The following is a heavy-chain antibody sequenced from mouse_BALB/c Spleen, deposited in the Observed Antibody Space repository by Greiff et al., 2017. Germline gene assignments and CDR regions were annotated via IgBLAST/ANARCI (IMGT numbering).Heavy chain of an antibody. J-gene: IGHJ4*01. CDR3: TRGATMITTGYAMDY. CDR2: IYPGNSDT. D-gene: IGHD2-4*01. Sequence: VQLKQSGTVLARPGASVKMSCKASGYSFTSYWMHWVKQRPGQGLEWIGAIYPGNSDTSYNQKFKGKAKLTAVTSASTAYMELSSLTNEDSAVYYCTRGATMITTGYAMDYWGQGTSVTVSS. CDR1: GYSFTSYW. V-gene: IGHV1-5*01.